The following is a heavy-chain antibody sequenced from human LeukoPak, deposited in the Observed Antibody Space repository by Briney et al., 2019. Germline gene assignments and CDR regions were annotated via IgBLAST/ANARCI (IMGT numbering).Heavy chain of an antibody. CDR3: ARGEDYDSSGYYDWYFDL. CDR1: GGSISSYY. V-gene: IGHV4-59*01. Sequence: SETLSLTCTVSGGSISSYYWSWIRQPPGKGLEWIGYIYYSGSTNYNPSLKSRVTISVDTSKSQFSLKLRSVTAADTAVYYCARGEDYDSSGYYDWYFDLWGRGTLVTVSS. CDR2: IYYSGST. J-gene: IGHJ2*01. D-gene: IGHD3-22*01.